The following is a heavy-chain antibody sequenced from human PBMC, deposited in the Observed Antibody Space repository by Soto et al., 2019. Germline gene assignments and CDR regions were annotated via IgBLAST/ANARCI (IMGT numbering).Heavy chain of an antibody. CDR3: VRVQSKGAGTNYRGYHYYGMDV. CDR1: GFIFSTYA. D-gene: IGHD4-4*01. J-gene: IGHJ6*02. CDR2: ISYDGYFK. Sequence: QVHLVESGGGVVQPGRSLRLSCAASGFIFSTYAMHWVRQAPGKGLEWVAVISYDGYFKYYADSVKGRFTISRDNSKNMLYLQMNSLGAEDTAVYYCVRVQSKGAGTNYRGYHYYGMDVWGQGTTVTVSS. V-gene: IGHV3-30*04.